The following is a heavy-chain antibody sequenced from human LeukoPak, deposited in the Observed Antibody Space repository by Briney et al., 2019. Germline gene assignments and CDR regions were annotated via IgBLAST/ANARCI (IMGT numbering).Heavy chain of an antibody. Sequence: GGSLRLSCAGSGFTFSSYSMNWVRQAPGKGLEWVSSISSSSSYIYYADSVKGRFTISRDNAKNSLYLQMNSLRAEDTAVYYCARGILTGAFDIWGQGTMVTVSS. CDR3: ARGILTGAFDI. J-gene: IGHJ3*02. V-gene: IGHV3-21*01. CDR2: ISSSSSYI. CDR1: GFTFSSYS.